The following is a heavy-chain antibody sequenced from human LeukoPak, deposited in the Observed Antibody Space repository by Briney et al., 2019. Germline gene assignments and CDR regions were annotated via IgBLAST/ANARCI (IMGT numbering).Heavy chain of an antibody. CDR3: ARAFGPNDAFDI. Sequence: PSETLSLTCTVSGGSISRYFWSWIRQPAGKGLEWIGRTYISGSTNYNPSLKSRVTMSVDTSKNQFSLKLSSVTAADTAVYYCARAFGPNDAFDIWGQGTMVTVSS. CDR2: TYISGST. V-gene: IGHV4-4*07. D-gene: IGHD2/OR15-2a*01. J-gene: IGHJ3*02. CDR1: GGSISRYF.